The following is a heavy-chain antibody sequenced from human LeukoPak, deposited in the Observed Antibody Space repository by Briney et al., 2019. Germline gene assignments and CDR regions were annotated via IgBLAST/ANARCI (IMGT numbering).Heavy chain of an antibody. CDR1: GITASSYA. CDR2: ISGSGDRT. CDR3: AREGRYYYYGMDV. V-gene: IGHV3-23*01. Sequence: GGSLRLSCAASGITASSYAMTWVRQAPGKGLEWVSSISGSGDRTMYADSVKGRFTISRDNAKNSLYLQMNSLRAEDTAVYYCAREGRYYYYGMDVWGQGTTVTVSS. J-gene: IGHJ6*02.